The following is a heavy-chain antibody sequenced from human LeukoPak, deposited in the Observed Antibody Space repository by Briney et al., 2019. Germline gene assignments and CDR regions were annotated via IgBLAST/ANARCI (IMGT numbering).Heavy chain of an antibody. CDR2: IYPGDSDT. CDR3: ARRQSDHFDF. Sequence: GESLKISCKGSGSSFTSSWIGWVRQMPGKGLEWMGIIYPGDSDTRYSPSFQGQVTISADKSTSTAYLQWSSLKASDSAVYYCARRQSDHFDFWGQGTLVTVSS. CDR1: GSSFTSSW. V-gene: IGHV5-51*01. D-gene: IGHD6-19*01. J-gene: IGHJ4*02.